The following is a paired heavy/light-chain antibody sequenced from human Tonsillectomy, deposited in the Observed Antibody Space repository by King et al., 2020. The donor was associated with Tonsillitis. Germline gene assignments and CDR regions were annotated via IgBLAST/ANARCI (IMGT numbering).Heavy chain of an antibody. CDR2: ISSSSSYI. J-gene: IGHJ4*02. V-gene: IGHV3-21*01. CDR1: GFTFSDYT. Sequence: EVQLVESGGGLVKPGGSLRLSCAASGFTFSDYTMNWVRQAPGKGLEWVSSISSSSSYIHYADSMKGRFTISRDNTKNSLYLEVNSLRAEDTAVYYCATCPTYSSTWSFDYWGQGTLVTVSS. D-gene: IGHD6-13*01. CDR3: ATCPTYSSTWSFDY.
Light chain of an antibody. CDR2: DDS. CDR3: QVWDSGSDHYV. CDR1: NIGSKS. J-gene: IGLJ1*01. Sequence: SYVLTQPPSVSVAPGQTARITCGGNNIGSKSVHWYQQKPGQAPVLVVYDDSDRPSGIPERFSGSNSGNTATLTISRVEAGDEADYYCQVWDSGSDHYVFGSGTKVTVL. V-gene: IGLV3-21*02.